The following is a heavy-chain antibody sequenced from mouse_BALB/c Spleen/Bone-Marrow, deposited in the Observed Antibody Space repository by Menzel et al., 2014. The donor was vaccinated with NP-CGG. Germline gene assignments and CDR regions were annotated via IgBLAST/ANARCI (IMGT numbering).Heavy chain of an antibody. Sequence: VQLQQSAAELARPGASVKMSCKASGYTFTSNTIQWVKQRPGQGLEWIGYINPTGGYTDYNQKFKDKTTLTADKSSSTAYMQLSSLTSEDSAAYYCAREATYYAYFDYWGQGTILTVSS. V-gene: IGHV1-4*02. CDR2: INPTGGYT. J-gene: IGHJ2*01. D-gene: IGHD1-1*01. CDR3: AREATYYAYFDY. CDR1: GYTFTSNT.